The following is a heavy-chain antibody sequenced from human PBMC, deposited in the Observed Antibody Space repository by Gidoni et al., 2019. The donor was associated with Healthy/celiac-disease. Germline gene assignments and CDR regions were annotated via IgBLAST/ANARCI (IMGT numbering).Heavy chain of an antibody. D-gene: IGHD3-9*01. J-gene: IGHJ4*02. V-gene: IGHV3-49*03. CDR3: TRVLGQAWTIFFGKEGHYFDY. CDR2: IRSKAYGGTT. CDR1: GFTFGDYA. Sequence: EVQLVESGGGLVQPGRSLRLSCTASGFTFGDYAMSWFRQAQGKGLEWVGFIRSKAYGGTTEYAASVKGRFTISRDDSKSIAYLQMNSLKTEDTAVYYCTRVLGQAWTIFFGKEGHYFDYWGQGTLVTVSS.